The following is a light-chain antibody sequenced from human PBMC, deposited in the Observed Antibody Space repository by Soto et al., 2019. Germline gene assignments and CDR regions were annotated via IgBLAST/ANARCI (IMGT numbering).Light chain of an antibody. CDR2: EVS. CDR3: ISYTGSSTSYV. V-gene: IGLV2-14*01. Sequence: QSVLTQPASVSGSPGQSITISCSGTSSDVGSYDHVAWHQQFPGKTPKLMIYEVSNRPSGVSSRFSGSKSGNTASLTISGLQAEDEAGYYCISYTGSSTSYVFGSGTKVTVL. CDR1: SSDVGSYDH. J-gene: IGLJ1*01.